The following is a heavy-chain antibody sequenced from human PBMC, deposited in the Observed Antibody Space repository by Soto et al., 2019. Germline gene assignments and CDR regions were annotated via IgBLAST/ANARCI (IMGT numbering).Heavy chain of an antibody. D-gene: IGHD3-22*01. CDR3: ARDGATYSGYYRGFAP. V-gene: IGHV4-4*02. CDR1: GGSISSSNW. Sequence: QVQLQESGPGLVKPSGTLSLTCAVSGGSISSSNWWSWVRQPPGKGLEWIGEIYHSGSTNYNPSRKSRVTISVDKAQNQFSLKLSSVTAADTAVYYCARDGATYSGYYRGFAPWGQGTLVTVSS. J-gene: IGHJ5*02. CDR2: IYHSGST.